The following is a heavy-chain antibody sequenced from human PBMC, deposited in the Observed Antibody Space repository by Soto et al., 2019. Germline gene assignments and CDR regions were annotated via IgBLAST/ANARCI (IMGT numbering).Heavy chain of an antibody. CDR2: IYYSGST. V-gene: IGHV4-59*01. CDR1: GGSISRYY. J-gene: IGHJ6*02. CDR3: ARDSGYYYYYGMDV. D-gene: IGHD3-10*01. Sequence: SETLSLTCTVSGGSISRYYWSWFRQPPGKGLEWIGYIYYSGSTNYNPSLKSRVTISVDTSKNQFSLKLSSVTAADTAVYYCARDSGYYYYYGMDVWGQGTTVT.